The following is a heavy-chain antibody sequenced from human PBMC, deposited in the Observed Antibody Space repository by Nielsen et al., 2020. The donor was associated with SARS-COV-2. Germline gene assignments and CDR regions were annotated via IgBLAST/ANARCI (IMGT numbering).Heavy chain of an antibody. Sequence: GESLKISCAASGFTFGDYTVSWVRQAPGKGLEWLALIRSNAYDGTTEYAASVKGRFIISRDDSRTIAYLQLNSLKTEDTAVYFCTTRRWLRSGVDYWGQGTLVTVSS. D-gene: IGHD3-16*01. V-gene: IGHV3-49*04. CDR1: GFTFGDYT. J-gene: IGHJ4*02. CDR2: IRSNAYDGTT. CDR3: TTRRWLRSGVDY.